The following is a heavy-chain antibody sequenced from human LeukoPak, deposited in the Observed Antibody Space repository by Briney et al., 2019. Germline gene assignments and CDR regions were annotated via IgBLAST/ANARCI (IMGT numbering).Heavy chain of an antibody. J-gene: IGHJ4*02. CDR1: GFTFSSYW. D-gene: IGHD6-19*01. CDR3: AKELTRPNRPVAGLNY. Sequence: GGSLRLSCAAFGFTFSSYWMSWVRQAPGKGLEWVANIKQDGSEKYYVDSVKGRFTISRDNAKNSLYLQMNSLRAEDTAVYYCAKELTRPNRPVAGLNYWGQGTLVTVSS. V-gene: IGHV3-7*01. CDR2: IKQDGSEK.